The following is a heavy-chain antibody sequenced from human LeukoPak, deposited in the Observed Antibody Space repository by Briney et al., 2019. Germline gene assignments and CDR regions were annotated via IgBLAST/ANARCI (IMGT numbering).Heavy chain of an antibody. CDR2: IYHSGGT. CDR3: ARDAHYDFWCGYYTGNMDV. Sequence: SETLSLTCAVSGYSISSGYYWGWIRQPPGKGLEWIGSIYHSGGTYYNPSLKSRVTISVDTSKNQFSLKLSSVTAADTAVYYCARDAHYDFWCGYYTGNMDVWGKGTKVTVSS. J-gene: IGHJ6*03. V-gene: IGHV4-38-2*02. CDR1: GYSISSGYY. D-gene: IGHD3-3*01.